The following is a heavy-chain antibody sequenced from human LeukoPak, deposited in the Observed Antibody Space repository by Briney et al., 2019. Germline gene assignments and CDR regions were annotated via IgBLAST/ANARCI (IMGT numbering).Heavy chain of an antibody. J-gene: IGHJ4*02. D-gene: IGHD6-19*01. CDR2: INPNSGGT. CDR1: GYTFTGYY. V-gene: IGHV1-2*02. CDR3: ARDRPDETVKEKPKIAVAGLFDY. Sequence: GASVTVSFTASGYTFTGYYMHWVRQAPGQGLEWMGWINPNSGGTNYAQKFQGRVTMTRDTSISTAYMELSRLRSDDTAVYYCARDRPDETVKEKPKIAVAGLFDYWGQGTLVTVSS.